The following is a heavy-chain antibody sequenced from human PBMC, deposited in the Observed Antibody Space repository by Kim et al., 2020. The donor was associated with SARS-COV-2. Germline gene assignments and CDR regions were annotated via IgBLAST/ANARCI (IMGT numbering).Heavy chain of an antibody. CDR2: IYSGGST. D-gene: IGHD3-22*01. J-gene: IGHJ3*02. V-gene: IGHV3-53*04. Sequence: GGSLRLSCAASGFTVSSNYMSWVRQAPGKGLEWVSVIYSGGSTYYTDSVKGRFTISRHNSKNTLYLQMNSLRAEDTAVYYCARVGPSSGYAFDIWGQGTMVTVSS. CDR1: GFTVSSNY. CDR3: ARVGPSSGYAFDI.